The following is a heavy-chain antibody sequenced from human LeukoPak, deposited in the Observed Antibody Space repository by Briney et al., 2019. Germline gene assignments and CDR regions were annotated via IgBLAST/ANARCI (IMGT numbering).Heavy chain of an antibody. V-gene: IGHV3-7*05. Sequence: PGGSLRLSCAASGFTFSSYWMSWLRQAPGIGLEWVATANLDGGGKYYVDSVKGRFTISRDNAKNSLHLQMNSLRGEDTAVYYCAREYRDNASSYPAPDYWGQGTLVTVSS. CDR2: ANLDGGGK. D-gene: IGHD3-16*02. J-gene: IGHJ4*02. CDR3: AREYRDNASSYPAPDY. CDR1: GFTFSSYW.